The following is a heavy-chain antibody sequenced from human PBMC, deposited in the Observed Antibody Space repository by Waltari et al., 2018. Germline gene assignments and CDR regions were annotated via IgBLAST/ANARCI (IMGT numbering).Heavy chain of an antibody. D-gene: IGHD2-15*01. CDR3: ARADCSGGTCLNFDS. J-gene: IGHJ4*02. Sequence: EVQLVESGGGLAQPGRSLRLPCAASGFTFDSSAMHWVRQAPGKGLGWVAGISWNSGSIGYADSLKGRLTISRDNAKNSLYLQMNGLRAEDTALYHCARADCSGGTCLNFDSWGQGTLVTVSS. V-gene: IGHV3-9*01. CDR1: GFTFDSSA. CDR2: ISWNSGSI.